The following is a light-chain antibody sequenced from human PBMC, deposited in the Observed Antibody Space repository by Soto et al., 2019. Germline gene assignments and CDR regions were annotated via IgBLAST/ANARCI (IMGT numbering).Light chain of an antibody. V-gene: IGKV3-20*01. Sequence: EIVLTQSPGTLSLSPGERATLSCRASQSISSTYLAWYQQKPGQAPRLLIYAASSRATGIPDRFSGSGSGTHFTLTISSLEPADLAVYYCQQYRSSPETFGQGTKVEIK. CDR1: QSISSTY. CDR3: QQYRSSPET. J-gene: IGKJ1*01. CDR2: AAS.